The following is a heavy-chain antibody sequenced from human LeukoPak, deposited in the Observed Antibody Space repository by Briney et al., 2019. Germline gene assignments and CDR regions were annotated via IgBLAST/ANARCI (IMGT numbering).Heavy chain of an antibody. CDR2: IKQEGSEK. CDR1: GFTYSSYW. Sequence: GGSLRLSCGASGFTYSSYWMSGVPHAPGKGVEGGANIKQEGSEKYYVDSVKGRFTISRDNAKNSLYLQMNSLRAEDTAVYYCAKPVYYYYGMDVWGKGTTVTVSS. V-gene: IGHV3-7*03. CDR3: AKPVYYYYGMDV. J-gene: IGHJ6*04.